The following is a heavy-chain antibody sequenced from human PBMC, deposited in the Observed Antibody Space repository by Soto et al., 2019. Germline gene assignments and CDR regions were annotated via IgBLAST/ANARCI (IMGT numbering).Heavy chain of an antibody. J-gene: IGHJ4*02. CDR3: AGPGYSSQDY. Sequence: GGSLRLSCAASGFTFSSFAFSWVRQAPGKGLEWVTAISVSGGGTDYVDSVKGRFTVSRDNSKNTLYLQMNSLRAEDTAVYYCAGPGYSSQDYWGQGTLVTVSA. CDR1: GFTFSSFA. CDR2: ISVSGGGT. V-gene: IGHV3-23*01. D-gene: IGHD5-18*01.